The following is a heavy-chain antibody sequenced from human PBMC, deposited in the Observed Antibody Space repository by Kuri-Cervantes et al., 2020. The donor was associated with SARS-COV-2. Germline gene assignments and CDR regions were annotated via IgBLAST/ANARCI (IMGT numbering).Heavy chain of an antibody. Sequence: GESLKISCAASGFTFSDYYMSWIRQAPGKGLEWVSYISSSGSTIHYADSVKGRFTTSRDNAKNSLYLQMNSLRAEDTALYYCARITLYGDYFDYWGQGTLVTVSS. CDR1: GFTFSDYY. J-gene: IGHJ4*02. CDR2: ISSSGSTI. V-gene: IGHV3-11*01. D-gene: IGHD4-17*01. CDR3: ARITLYGDYFDY.